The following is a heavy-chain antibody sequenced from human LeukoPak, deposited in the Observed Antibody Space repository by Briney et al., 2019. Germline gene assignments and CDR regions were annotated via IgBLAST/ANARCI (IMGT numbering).Heavy chain of an antibody. V-gene: IGHV4-59*01. D-gene: IGHD2-21*01. J-gene: IGHJ2*01. Sequence: SETLSLTCTVSGGSISSYYWSWIRQPPGKGLEWIGYIYYSGSTNYNPSLKSRVTISVDTSKNQFSLKLSSVTAADTAVYYCARECGGDCYSAYFDLWGRGTLVTVSS. CDR3: ARECGGDCYSAYFDL. CDR1: GGSISSYY. CDR2: IYYSGST.